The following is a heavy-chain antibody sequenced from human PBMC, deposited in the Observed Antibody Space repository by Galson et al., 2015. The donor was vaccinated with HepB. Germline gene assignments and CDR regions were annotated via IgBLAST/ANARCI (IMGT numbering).Heavy chain of an antibody. D-gene: IGHD6-19*01. CDR2: IYSGGST. J-gene: IGHJ4*02. CDR3: ATVLLSYSSTYYFDY. Sequence: SLRLSCAASGFTVSSNYMSWVRQAPGKGLEWVSVIYSGGSTYYADSVKGRLTISRDNSKNTLYLQMNSLRAEDTAVYYCATVLLSYSSTYYFDYWGQGTLVTVSS. V-gene: IGHV3-66*01. CDR1: GFTVSSNY.